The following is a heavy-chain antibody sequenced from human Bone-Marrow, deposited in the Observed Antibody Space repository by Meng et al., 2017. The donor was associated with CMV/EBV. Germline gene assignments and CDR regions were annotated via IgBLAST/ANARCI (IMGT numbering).Heavy chain of an antibody. Sequence: GESLKISCAASGFTFSSYAMSWVRQAPGKGLEWVSVIYSGGSSTYYADSVKGRFTISRDNSKNTLYLQMNSLRAEDTAVYYCARSIAARRGHLDAFDIWGQGTMVTVSS. CDR1: GFTFSSYA. CDR3: ARSIAARRGHLDAFDI. V-gene: IGHV3-23*03. CDR2: IYSGGSST. J-gene: IGHJ3*02. D-gene: IGHD6-6*01.